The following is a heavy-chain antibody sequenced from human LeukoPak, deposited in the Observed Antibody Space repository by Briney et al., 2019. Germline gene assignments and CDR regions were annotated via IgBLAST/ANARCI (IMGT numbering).Heavy chain of an antibody. CDR3: ARHGRSGTLQPYFDY. Sequence: SETLSLTCTVSGGSISSSSYYWGWIRQPPGKGLEWIGSIYYSGSTYYNPSLKSRVTISVDTSKNQFSLKLSSVTAADTAVYYCARHGRSGTLQPYFDYWGQGTLVTVSS. V-gene: IGHV4-39*01. J-gene: IGHJ4*02. CDR1: GGSISSSSYY. D-gene: IGHD1-14*01. CDR2: IYYSGST.